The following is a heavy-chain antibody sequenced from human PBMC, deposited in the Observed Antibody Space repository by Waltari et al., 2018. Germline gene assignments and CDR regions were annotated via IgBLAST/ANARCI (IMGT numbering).Heavy chain of an antibody. CDR1: GGTFSSYA. Sequence: QVQLVQSGAEVKKPGSSVKVSCKASGGTFSSYAISWVRQAPGQGLEWMGGIIPILGTANYAQKCQGRATITTDESTSTAYMELSSLRSEDTAVYYCARDDSSRDYWGQGTLVTVSS. V-gene: IGHV1-69*05. D-gene: IGHD6-13*01. J-gene: IGHJ4*02. CDR3: ARDDSSRDY. CDR2: IIPILGTA.